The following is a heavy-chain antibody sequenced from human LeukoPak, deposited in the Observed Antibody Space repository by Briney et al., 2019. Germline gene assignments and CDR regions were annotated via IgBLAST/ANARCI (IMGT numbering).Heavy chain of an antibody. Sequence: GGSLRLSRAASGFTFSSYAMSWVRQAPGKGLEWVSAISGSGGSTYYADSVKGRFTISRDNSKNTLYLQMNSLRAEDTAVYYCAKDRLDYYGSGSYYGAFDYWGQGALVTVSS. J-gene: IGHJ4*02. V-gene: IGHV3-23*01. CDR3: AKDRLDYYGSGSYYGAFDY. D-gene: IGHD3-10*01. CDR1: GFTFSSYA. CDR2: ISGSGGST.